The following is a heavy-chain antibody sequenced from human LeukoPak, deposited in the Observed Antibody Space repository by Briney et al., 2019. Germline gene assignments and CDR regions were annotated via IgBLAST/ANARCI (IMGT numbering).Heavy chain of an antibody. V-gene: IGHV4-39*01. Sequence: ASETLSLTCTVSGGSISSSSYYCGWIRQPPGRGLEWIGSIYYSGSTYYNPSLKSRVTISVDTSKNQFSLKLSSVTAADTAVYYCARRLAGTEDYWGQGTLVTVSS. CDR1: GGSISSSSYY. J-gene: IGHJ4*02. CDR3: ARRLAGTEDY. CDR2: IYYSGST. D-gene: IGHD6-13*01.